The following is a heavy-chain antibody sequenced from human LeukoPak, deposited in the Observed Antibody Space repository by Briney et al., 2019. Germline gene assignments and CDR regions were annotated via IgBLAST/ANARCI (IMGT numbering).Heavy chain of an antibody. D-gene: IGHD3-10*01. CDR1: GFTFSSYA. J-gene: IGHJ4*02. CDR2: ISGSGGST. CDR3: ARQRSYDGSGSYYFDN. V-gene: IGHV3-23*01. Sequence: GGSLRLSCAASGFTFSSYAISWVRQAPGKGLEWVSAISGSGGSTYYADSVKGRFTISRDNSKNPLYLQMNSLRAEDTAVYYCARQRSYDGSGSYYFDNWGQESLVTVSS.